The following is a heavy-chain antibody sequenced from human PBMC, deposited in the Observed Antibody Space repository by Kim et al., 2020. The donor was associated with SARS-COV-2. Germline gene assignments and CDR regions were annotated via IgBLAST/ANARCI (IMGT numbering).Heavy chain of an antibody. CDR2: ISGSGGST. D-gene: IGHD2-15*01. Sequence: GGSLRLSCAASGFTFSSYAMSWVRQAPGKGLEWVSAISGSGGSTYYADSVKGRFTISRDNSKNTLYLQMNSLRAEDTAVYYCAKSLMHIAAQYCSGGSCYLPDYWGQGTLVTVSS. V-gene: IGHV3-23*01. CDR3: AKSLMHIAAQYCSGGSCYLPDY. J-gene: IGHJ4*02. CDR1: GFTFSSYA.